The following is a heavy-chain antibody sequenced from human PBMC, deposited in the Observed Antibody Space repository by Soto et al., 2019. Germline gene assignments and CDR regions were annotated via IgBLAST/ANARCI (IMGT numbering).Heavy chain of an antibody. CDR2: INPDNGNT. CDR3: TKDRIIMIRGVLIFHY. J-gene: IGHJ4*02. V-gene: IGHV1-3*01. Sequence: VQLVQSGAEVRRPGASVKLSCKAFGYTFTNYALHWVRQAPGQRPEWMGWINPDNGNTKYSQKFQGRLTITRDTSASTAYMELDSLTSEDTAVYYCTKDRIIMIRGVLIFHYWGQGALVTVSS. D-gene: IGHD3-10*01. CDR1: GYTFTNYA.